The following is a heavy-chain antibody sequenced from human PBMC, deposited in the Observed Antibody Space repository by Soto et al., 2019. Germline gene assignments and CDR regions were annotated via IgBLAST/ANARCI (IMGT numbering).Heavy chain of an antibody. D-gene: IGHD4-4*01. CDR3: ARTRNYIFDY. J-gene: IGHJ4*02. Sequence: QVPLVESGGGLVKPGGALRLSCAASGFTFSDYYMSWIRQAPGKGLEWVSHSSSGTSYTNYADSVKGRFTISRDNAKNSLYLQMNSLRAEDTAVYYCARTRNYIFDYWGQGTLVTVSS. CDR2: SSSGTSYT. CDR1: GFTFSDYY. V-gene: IGHV3-11*05.